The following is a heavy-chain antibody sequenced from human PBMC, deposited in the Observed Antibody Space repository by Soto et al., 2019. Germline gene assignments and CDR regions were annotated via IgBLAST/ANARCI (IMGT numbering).Heavy chain of an antibody. CDR3: ARGVGYYYDSSALYYFDY. CDR1: GFTFSSYS. V-gene: IGHV3-21*01. J-gene: IGHJ4*02. CDR2: ISSSSSYI. D-gene: IGHD3-22*01. Sequence: GGSLRLSCAASGFTFSSYSMNWVRQAPGKGLEWVSSISSSSSYIYYADSVKGRFTISRDNAKNSLYLQMNSLRAEDTAVYYWARGVGYYYDSSALYYFDYWGQGTLVTVSS.